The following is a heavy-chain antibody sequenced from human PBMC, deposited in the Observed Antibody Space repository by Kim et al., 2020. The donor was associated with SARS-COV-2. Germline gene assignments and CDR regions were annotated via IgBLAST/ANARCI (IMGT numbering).Heavy chain of an antibody. CDR3: ARGFHSGSGSYYSPVFY. CDR2: ISYDGSNK. J-gene: IGHJ4*02. Sequence: GGSLRLSCAASGLTFSSYALHWVRQAPGKGLEWVAVISYDGSNKYYADSVKGRFTISRDYSKNTLYLQMNSLRAEDTAVYYCARGFHSGSGSYYSPVFYWGQGTLVTGSS. D-gene: IGHD3-10*01. V-gene: IGHV3-30-3*01. CDR1: GLTFSSYA.